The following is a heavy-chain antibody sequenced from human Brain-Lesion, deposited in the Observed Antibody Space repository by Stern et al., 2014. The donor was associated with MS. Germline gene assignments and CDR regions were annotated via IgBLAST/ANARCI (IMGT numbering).Heavy chain of an antibody. CDR3: ARHIAVASTWVRWFDP. V-gene: IGHV4-39*01. CDR1: GDSISSRPYY. Sequence: QLVESGPGLVKPSETLSLTCIVSGDSISSRPYYWGWIRQPPGKGLQWIGSIYSSGSTYYSPSLKSRVTMSVATSRNHFSLKLASVTAADTAIYYCARHIAVASTWVRWFDPWGPGTLVTVSS. J-gene: IGHJ5*02. CDR2: IYSSGST. D-gene: IGHD6-19*01.